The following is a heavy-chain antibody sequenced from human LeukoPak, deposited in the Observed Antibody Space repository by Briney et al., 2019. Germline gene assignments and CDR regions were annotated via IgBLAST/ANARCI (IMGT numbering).Heavy chain of an antibody. CDR2: ISGSGGST. V-gene: IGHV3-23*01. CDR3: AKGTRDGYNVPFDY. J-gene: IGHJ4*02. CDR1: GVTFSSYA. D-gene: IGHD5-24*01. Sequence: PGGSLRLSCAASGVTFSSYAMSWVRQAPGKGQEWVSAISGSGGSTYYADSVKGRFTISRDNSKNTLYLQMNSLRAEDTAVYYCAKGTRDGYNVPFDYWGQGTLVTVSS.